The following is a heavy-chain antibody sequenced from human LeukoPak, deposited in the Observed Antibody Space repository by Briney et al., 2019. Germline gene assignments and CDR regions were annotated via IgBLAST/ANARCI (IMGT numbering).Heavy chain of an antibody. CDR2: IWYDGSNK. CDR1: GFTFSSYG. CDR3: AREKGTYYYDSSGYYLGNSGFDY. J-gene: IGHJ4*02. D-gene: IGHD3-22*01. V-gene: IGHV3-33*01. Sequence: PGGSLRLSCAASGFTFSSYGMHWVRQAPGKGLEWVAVIWYDGSNKYYADSVKGRFTISRDNSKNTLYLQMNSLRAEDTAVYYCAREKGTYYYDSSGYYLGNSGFDYWGQGTLVTVSS.